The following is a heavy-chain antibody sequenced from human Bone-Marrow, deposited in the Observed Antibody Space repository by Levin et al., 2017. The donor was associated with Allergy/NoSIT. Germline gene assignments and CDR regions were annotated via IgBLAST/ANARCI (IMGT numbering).Heavy chain of an antibody. Sequence: PGGSLRLSCEGSGFSFRSVSMNWVRQVSGRGLEWVGRIKSKADGGATDYSAAVKGRFTIPRDDSKNTTYLQLRRLKTEDTAVYFCTTGPDPWGQGVLVTVSS. CDR3: TTGPDP. CDR2: IKSKADGGAT. V-gene: IGHV3-15*01. CDR1: GFSFRSVS. J-gene: IGHJ5*02.